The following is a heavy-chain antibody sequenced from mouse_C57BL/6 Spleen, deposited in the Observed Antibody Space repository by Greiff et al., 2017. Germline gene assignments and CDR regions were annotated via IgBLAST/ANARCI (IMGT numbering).Heavy chain of an antibody. D-gene: IGHD2-5*01. CDR2: IDPSDSYT. J-gene: IGHJ2*01. V-gene: IGHV1-69*01. CDR3: ARVYYSNPYYFDY. CDR1: GYTFTSYW. Sequence: QVQLQQPGAELVMPGASVKLSCKASGYTFTSYWMHWVKQRPGQGLEWIGEIDPSDSYTNYNQKFKGKSTLPVDKSSSTAYMQLSSLTSEDSAVYYCARVYYSNPYYFDYWGQGTTLTVSS.